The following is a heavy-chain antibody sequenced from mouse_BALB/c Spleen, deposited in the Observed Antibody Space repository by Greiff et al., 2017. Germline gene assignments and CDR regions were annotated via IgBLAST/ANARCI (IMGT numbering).Heavy chain of an antibody. V-gene: IGHV3-2*02. J-gene: IGHJ1*01. CDR2: IRYSGST. Sequence: EVQRVESGPGLVKPSQSLSLTCTVTGYSITSDYAWNWIRQFPGNKLGWMGYIRYSGSTSFKQSLKSRISITRDTSTNQFFLQLNSVTTEDTATYYCARPTMGRYWYFDVWGAGTTVTVSS. D-gene: IGHD2-10*01. CDR1: GYSITSDYA. CDR3: ARPTMGRYWYFDV.